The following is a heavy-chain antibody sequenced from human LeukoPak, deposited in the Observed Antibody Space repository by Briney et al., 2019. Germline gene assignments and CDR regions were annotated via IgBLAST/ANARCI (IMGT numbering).Heavy chain of an antibody. J-gene: IGHJ4*02. V-gene: IGHV3-23*01. CDR2: ISDSGGRT. CDR1: GITLSNYG. CDR3: AKRGVVIRVILVGFHKEAYYFDS. D-gene: IGHD3-22*01. Sequence: GGSLRLSCAVSGITLSNYGMSWVRQAPEKGLEWVAGISDSGGRTNYADSVKGRFTISRDNPKNILYLQMNSLRAEDTAVYFCAKRGVVIRVILVGFHKEAYYFDSWGQGALVTVSS.